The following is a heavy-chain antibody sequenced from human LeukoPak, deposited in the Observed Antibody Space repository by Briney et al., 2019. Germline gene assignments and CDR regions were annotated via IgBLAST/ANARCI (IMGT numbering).Heavy chain of an antibody. V-gene: IGHV4-34*01. CDR3: ARRWNYGRNYYIDV. J-gene: IGHJ6*03. CDR1: GGSFSNYY. Sequence: SETLSLTCAVYGGSFSNYYWSWIRQPPGRGLEWIGEINGSGRTNYNPSLMSRVTVSVDTSKNQFSLRLTSVTATDTAVYYCARRWNYGRNYYIDVWGNGATVCVSS. CDR2: INGSGRT. D-gene: IGHD1-7*01.